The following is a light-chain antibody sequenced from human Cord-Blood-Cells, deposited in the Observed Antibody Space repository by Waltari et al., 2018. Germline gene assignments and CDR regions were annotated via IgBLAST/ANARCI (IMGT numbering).Light chain of an antibody. CDR2: DAS. CDR3: QQRSNWPPIT. CDR1: QSVSSY. V-gene: IGKV3-11*01. J-gene: IGKJ5*01. Sequence: EIVLTQSPATLSLPPGERATLSCRASQSVSSYLAWYQQKPGQAPRLLIYDASNRATGIPARFSGSVSGTDFTLTISSLEPEDFAVYYCQQRSNWPPITFGQGTRLEIK.